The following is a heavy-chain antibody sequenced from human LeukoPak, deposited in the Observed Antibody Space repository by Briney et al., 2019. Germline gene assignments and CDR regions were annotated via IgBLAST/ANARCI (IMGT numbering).Heavy chain of an antibody. D-gene: IGHD6-19*01. Sequence: PGGSLRLSCTASGFTFSSYAMNWVRQAPGKGLEWVSTISGGGGSTYYADSVKGRFTISRDNSKNTLYLQMNSLRVEDTAVYYCAIDLSPWAGLLTVAGSDAFDIWGQGTVVTVSS. J-gene: IGHJ3*02. CDR1: GFTFSSYA. CDR2: ISGGGGST. V-gene: IGHV3-23*01. CDR3: AIDLSPWAGLLTVAGSDAFDI.